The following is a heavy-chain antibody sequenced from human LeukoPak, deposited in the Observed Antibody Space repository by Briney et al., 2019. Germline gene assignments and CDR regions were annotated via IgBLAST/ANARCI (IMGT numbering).Heavy chain of an antibody. D-gene: IGHD3-10*01. J-gene: IGHJ4*02. V-gene: IGHV3-48*02. Sequence: GGSLELSCAASGFPFSSYSLRWVRQAPGKGLEWLSYISGSTSTIYYTDSVKSRFTISRDNAKNSLYLQMNSLRDEDTALYYCARVRAGYYFDYWGQGNLVTVSS. CDR1: GFPFSSYS. CDR2: ISGSTSTI. CDR3: ARVRAGYYFDY.